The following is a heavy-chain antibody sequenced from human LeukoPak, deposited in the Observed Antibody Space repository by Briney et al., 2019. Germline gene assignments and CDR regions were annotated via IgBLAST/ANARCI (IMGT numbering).Heavy chain of an antibody. J-gene: IGHJ4*02. Sequence: KSSETLSLTCAVYGGSFSGYYWSWIRQPPGKGLEWIGEINHSGSTNYNPSLKSRVTISVDTSKNQFSLKLSSVTAADTAVYYCARDGVVTMELDYWGQGTLVTVSS. D-gene: IGHD3-3*01. CDR3: ARDGVVTMELDY. CDR2: INHSGST. V-gene: IGHV4-34*01. CDR1: GGSFSGYY.